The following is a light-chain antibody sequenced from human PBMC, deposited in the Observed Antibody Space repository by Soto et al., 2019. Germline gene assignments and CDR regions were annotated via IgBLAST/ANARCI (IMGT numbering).Light chain of an antibody. CDR3: QQYGSSPLT. J-gene: IGKJ4*01. V-gene: IGKV3-20*01. Sequence: EIVLTQSPGTLSLSPGERATLSCRASQSVSSSYLAWYQQKPGQAPRLLIYGASSRATGIPDRFSGSGSGTDFTLNISRVESVDFAVYYCQQYGSSPLTFGGGTKVETK. CDR2: GAS. CDR1: QSVSSSY.